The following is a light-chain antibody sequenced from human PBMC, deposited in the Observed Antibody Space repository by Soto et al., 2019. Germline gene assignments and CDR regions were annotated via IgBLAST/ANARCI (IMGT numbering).Light chain of an antibody. Sequence: QLTQSPSSLSASVGDRVTITCRASQDISVYLAWYQQKPGKAPKLLIYGASTLQSGVPSRFSGSGSGTDFTLTISSLQPEDFASYYWQQVNTHAYTFGQGTKLEIK. J-gene: IGKJ2*01. CDR3: QQVNTHAYT. CDR1: QDISVY. V-gene: IGKV1-9*01. CDR2: GAS.